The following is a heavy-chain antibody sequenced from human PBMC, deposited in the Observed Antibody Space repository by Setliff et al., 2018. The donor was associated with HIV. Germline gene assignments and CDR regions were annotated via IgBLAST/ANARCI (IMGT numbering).Heavy chain of an antibody. V-gene: IGHV4-61*09. CDR2: ISTGGAT. Sequence: PSETLSLTCTVSGGSISSGSYYWNWIRQPAGKGLEWVGQISTGGATDYNSSLKSRVTISLDKSKNQFSLRLNSVTAADTAVYYCARQLSNSLESWGQGTPVT. J-gene: IGHJ4*02. CDR3: ARQLSNSLES. CDR1: GGSISSGSYY. D-gene: IGHD1-1*01.